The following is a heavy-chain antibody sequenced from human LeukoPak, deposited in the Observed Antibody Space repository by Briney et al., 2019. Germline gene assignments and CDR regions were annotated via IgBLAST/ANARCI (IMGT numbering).Heavy chain of an antibody. CDR1: GFSFSSYS. J-gene: IGHJ4*02. Sequence: GGSLRLSCATSGFSFSSYSMIWVRQAPGKGLECVSYISSSSSTIYYADSVKGRFTISRDNAKNSLYLQMNSLRAEDTAVYYCASRPVLEYYFGYWGQGTLVTVSS. D-gene: IGHD4/OR15-4a*01. CDR3: ASRPVLEYYFGY. CDR2: ISSSSSTI. V-gene: IGHV3-48*04.